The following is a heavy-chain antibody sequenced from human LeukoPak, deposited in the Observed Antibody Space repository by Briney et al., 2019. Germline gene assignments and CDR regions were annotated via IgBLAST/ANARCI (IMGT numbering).Heavy chain of an antibody. D-gene: IGHD2-15*01. J-gene: IGHJ4*02. Sequence: PGGSLRLSCAASGFTFSGYSMNWVRQAPGKGLEWVSAISGSGGSTYYADSVKGRFTISRDNSKNTLYLQMNSLRAEDTAVYYCAKPIGGGPGGYYFDYWGQGTLVTVSS. CDR3: AKPIGGGPGGYYFDY. CDR1: GFTFSGYS. CDR2: ISGSGGST. V-gene: IGHV3-23*01.